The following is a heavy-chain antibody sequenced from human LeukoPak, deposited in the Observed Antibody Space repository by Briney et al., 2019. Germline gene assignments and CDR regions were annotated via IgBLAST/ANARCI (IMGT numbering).Heavy chain of an antibody. J-gene: IGHJ6*03. V-gene: IGHV3-23*01. CDR1: GFIFSTYA. D-gene: IGHD3-3*01. CDR3: ASDFWSGYYPPGYYMDV. Sequence: GGSLRLSCAASGFIFSTYAMNWFRQAPGKGLEWVSGISGSEGDTYYADSVRGRFTISRDSSKNTLYLQMNSLRAEDTAVYYCASDFWSGYYPPGYYMDVWGKGTTVTVSS. CDR2: ISGSEGDT.